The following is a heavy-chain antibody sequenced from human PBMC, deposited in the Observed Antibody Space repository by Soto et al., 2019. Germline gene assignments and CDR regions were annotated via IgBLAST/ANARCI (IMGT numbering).Heavy chain of an antibody. CDR1: GGSITSDGYS. Sequence: SETLSLTCTVSGGSITSDGYSWSWVRQPPGRGLEWISYIYQSGSAYYNPSLKGRVTTSVDKSKNQFYLKLNSLTAADPAVYSWARDAATAAGFGMDCRGQGTTGVFSS. CDR3: ARDAATAAGFGMDC. V-gene: IGHV4-30-2*01. D-gene: IGHD6-25*01. CDR2: IYQSGSA. J-gene: IGHJ6*02.